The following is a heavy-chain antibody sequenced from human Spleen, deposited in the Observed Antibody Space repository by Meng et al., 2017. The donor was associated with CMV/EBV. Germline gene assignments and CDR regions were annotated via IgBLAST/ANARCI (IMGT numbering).Heavy chain of an antibody. CDR3: ARGYGALAAANAPGTSKFDP. CDR1: GGSISRNSYY. D-gene: IGHD6-13*01. J-gene: IGHJ5*02. Sequence: SETLSLTCTVSGGSISRNSYYWGWIRQPPGKGLEWIGSIYYSGNTYYNPSLTSRVTISVDTSKNQFSLKPSSVTTADTAVYYCARGYGALAAANAPGTSKFDPWGQGTLVTVSS. CDR2: IYYSGNT. V-gene: IGHV4-39*07.